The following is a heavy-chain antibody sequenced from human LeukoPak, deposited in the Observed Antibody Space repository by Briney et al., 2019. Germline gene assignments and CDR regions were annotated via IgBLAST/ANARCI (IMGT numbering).Heavy chain of an antibody. D-gene: IGHD2-21*01. V-gene: IGHV3-7*01. Sequence: PGGSLRLSCAASGFTFSSYWMNWVRQAPGKGLEWVANIKQAGSEKYYVDSVKGRFTISRDNARNSLYLQMNSLRAEDTAVYYCARVRGDYYLDYWGQGTLVTVSS. CDR2: IKQAGSEK. J-gene: IGHJ4*02. CDR3: ARVRGDYYLDY. CDR1: GFTFSSYW.